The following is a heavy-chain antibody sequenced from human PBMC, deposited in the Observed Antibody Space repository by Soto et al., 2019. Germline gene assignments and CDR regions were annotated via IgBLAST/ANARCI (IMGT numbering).Heavy chain of an antibody. CDR2: ISSSGSTI. Sequence: GGSLRLSCAASGFTFSSYEMNWVRQAPGKGLEWVSYISSSGSTIYYADSVKGRFTISRDNAKNSLYLQMNSLRAEDTAVYYCARILMVRGVAPGYWGQGTLVTVSS. CDR3: ARILMVRGVAPGY. V-gene: IGHV3-48*03. CDR1: GFTFSSYE. J-gene: IGHJ4*02. D-gene: IGHD3-10*01.